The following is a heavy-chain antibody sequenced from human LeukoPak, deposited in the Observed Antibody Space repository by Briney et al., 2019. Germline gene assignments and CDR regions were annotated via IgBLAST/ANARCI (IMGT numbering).Heavy chain of an antibody. V-gene: IGHV3-23*01. J-gene: IGHJ4*02. CDR1: GFIFNKHA. CDR3: AKERDYGPADY. CDR2: LRGSGGST. D-gene: IGHD4/OR15-4a*01. Sequence: GGSLRLSCAASGFIFNKHAMSWVRQAPGKGLEWVSGLRGSGGSTDYADSVKGRFTVSRDNSKNTLFLQMNSLRAEDTAIYYCAKERDYGPADYWGQGTLVTVSS.